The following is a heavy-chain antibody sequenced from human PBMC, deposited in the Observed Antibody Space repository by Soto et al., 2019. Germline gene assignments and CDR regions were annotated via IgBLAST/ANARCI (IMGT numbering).Heavy chain of an antibody. Sequence: DSVQPSCKASGYTFTSYDINWVRQATGQGLEWMGWMNPNSGNAGYAQKFQGRVTITTNASTSTAYMELSSLRSEDTAVYYCARVVIAACPKDYYYYGMEGWGQGPTVT. CDR2: MNPNSGNA. D-gene: IGHD6-25*01. CDR1: GYTFTSYD. J-gene: IGHJ6*02. V-gene: IGHV1-8*01. CDR3: ARVVIAACPKDYYYYGMEG.